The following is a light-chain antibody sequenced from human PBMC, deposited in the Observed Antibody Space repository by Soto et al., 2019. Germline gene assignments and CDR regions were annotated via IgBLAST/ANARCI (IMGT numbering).Light chain of an antibody. J-gene: IGLJ2*01. CDR1: KLGDKY. V-gene: IGLV3-1*01. CDR2: QDS. Sequence: SYELTQPPSVSVSPGQTASITCSGDKLGDKYACWYQQKPGQSPVLVIYQDSKRPSGIPERFSGSNSGNTATLTISGTQAMVEADYYCQAWDSSTRELFGGGTKLTVL. CDR3: QAWDSSTREL.